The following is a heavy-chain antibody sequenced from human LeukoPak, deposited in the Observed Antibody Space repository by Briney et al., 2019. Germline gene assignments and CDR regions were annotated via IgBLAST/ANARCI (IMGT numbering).Heavy chain of an antibody. J-gene: IGHJ4*02. CDR3: ARRITYYYGSSQRCYFDY. D-gene: IGHD3-22*01. CDR1: GYIFTSYW. Sequence: GESLKISCKGSGYIFTSYWIGWVRQMPGKGLEWMGIIYPGDSDTSYSPSFQGQVTISADKSISTAYLQWSSLKASDTAMYYCARRITYYYGSSQRCYFDYWGQGTLVTVSS. V-gene: IGHV5-51*01. CDR2: IYPGDSDT.